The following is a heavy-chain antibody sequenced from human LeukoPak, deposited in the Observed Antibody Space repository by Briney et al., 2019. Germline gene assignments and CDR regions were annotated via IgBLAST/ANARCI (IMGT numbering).Heavy chain of an antibody. V-gene: IGHV3-48*02. CDR1: GFTFSSYS. CDR2: ISSSSSTI. D-gene: IGHD2-21*02. Sequence: GGSLRLSCAASGFTFSSYSMNWVRQAPGKGLEWVSYISSSSSTIYYADSVKGRFTISRDNAKNSLYLQTNSLRDEDTAVYYCARGDDIVVVTGSDYWGQGTLVTVSS. CDR3: ARGDDIVVVTGSDY. J-gene: IGHJ4*02.